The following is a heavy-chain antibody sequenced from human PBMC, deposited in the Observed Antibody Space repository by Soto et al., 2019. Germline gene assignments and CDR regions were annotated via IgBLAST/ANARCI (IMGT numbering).Heavy chain of an antibody. D-gene: IGHD5-12*01. V-gene: IGHV3-48*01. CDR2: ISSSSTI. CDR3: ARRSPIESGYDNYFDY. Sequence: GGSLRLSCAASGFTFSSYWMSWVRQAPGKGLEWVSYISSSSTIYYADSVKGRFTISRDNAKNSLYLQMNSLRAEDTAVYYCARRSPIESGYDNYFDYWGQGTLVTVSS. J-gene: IGHJ4*02. CDR1: GFTFSSYW.